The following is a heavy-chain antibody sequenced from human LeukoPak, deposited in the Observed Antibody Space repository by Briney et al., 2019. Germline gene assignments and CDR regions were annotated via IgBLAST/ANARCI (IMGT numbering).Heavy chain of an antibody. V-gene: IGHV3-7*03. CDR3: AKGITMIVVVIIAFDY. D-gene: IGHD3-22*01. CDR2: MNQDESQK. CDR1: GVTFSDFW. Sequence: GGSLRLSCEASGVTFSDFWMTWVRQAPGKGLEWVATMNQDESQKYYVDSVKGRFTISRDNSKNTLYLQMNSLRAEDTAVYYCAKGITMIVVVIIAFDYWGQGTLVTVSS. J-gene: IGHJ4*02.